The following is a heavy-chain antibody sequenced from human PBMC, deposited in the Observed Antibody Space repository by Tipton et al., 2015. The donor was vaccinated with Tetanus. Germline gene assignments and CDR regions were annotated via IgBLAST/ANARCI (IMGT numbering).Heavy chain of an antibody. CDR2: VAYDGNNK. J-gene: IGHJ6*01. CDR3: ARDFAGTPGAYFNGMDV. Sequence: RSLRLSCATSGLSFSGYGLHWLRQAPGKGLEWVALVAYDGNNKYYADSVKGRFTISRDNSKGTLFLQMNSLRVDDTAVFYCARDFAGTPGAYFNGMDVWGPGTTVTVSS. CDR1: GLSFSGYG. D-gene: IGHD3-16*01. V-gene: IGHV3-30-3*01.